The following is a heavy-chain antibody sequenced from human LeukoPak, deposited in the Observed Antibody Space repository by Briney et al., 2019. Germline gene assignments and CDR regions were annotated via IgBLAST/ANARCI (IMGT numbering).Heavy chain of an antibody. J-gene: IGHJ6*04. CDR3: ARGIASHGPYYYYGMDV. CDR1: GGTFSGYA. D-gene: IGHD6-13*01. Sequence: ASVKVSCKASGGTFSGYAISWVRQAPGQGLVWMGGIIPILATTNYAQKFQGRLTIAADKFTSTVYMELSSLRSEDTAVYFCARGIASHGPYYYYGMDVWGKGTTVTVSS. V-gene: IGHV1-69*10. CDR2: IIPILATT.